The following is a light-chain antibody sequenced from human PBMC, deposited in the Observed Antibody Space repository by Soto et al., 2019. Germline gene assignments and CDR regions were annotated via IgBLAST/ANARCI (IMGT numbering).Light chain of an antibody. V-gene: IGKV1-39*01. CDR2: AAS. CDR3: HQSYDIPT. Sequence: DIQMTQSPSSLSASVGDRVTLTCRARLNINSYLNWYQQKPGNAPKRLIYAASSLQSGVPSRFSGSGSGTDFTLTVSSLQPEDFATYYCHQSYDIPTFGQGTRLEIK. J-gene: IGKJ5*01. CDR1: LNINSY.